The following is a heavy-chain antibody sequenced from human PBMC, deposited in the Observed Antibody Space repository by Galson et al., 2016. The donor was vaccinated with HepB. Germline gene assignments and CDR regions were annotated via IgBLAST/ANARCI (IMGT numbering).Heavy chain of an antibody. V-gene: IGHV4-59*11. CDR2: IYDSGST. D-gene: IGHD3-16*01. J-gene: IGHJ6*02. CDR3: ARRLGRDVANYHYYSLDV. CDR1: GASISAHY. Sequence: SETLSLTCTVPGASISAHYWSWIRQPPGKGLEWIGYIYDSGSTNYNSSLNSRVTISRDTSKNQFSLKLTSVTAAGTAVYYCARRLGRDVANYHYYSLDVWGQGTTVTVSS.